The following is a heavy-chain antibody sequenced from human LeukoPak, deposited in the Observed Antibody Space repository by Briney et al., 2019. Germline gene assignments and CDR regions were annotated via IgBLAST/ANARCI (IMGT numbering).Heavy chain of an antibody. CDR1: GGSISSGSHY. Sequence: PSETLSLTCTVSGGSISSGSHYWTWIRQPAGKGLEWIGRIYTTGSTNYNPSLKSRVTISVDTSKNQFSLKLSSVTAADTAVYYCARERGSLTGYLSIDYWGHGTLVTVSS. CDR2: IYTTGST. D-gene: IGHD3-9*01. CDR3: ARERGSLTGYLSIDY. V-gene: IGHV4-61*02. J-gene: IGHJ4*01.